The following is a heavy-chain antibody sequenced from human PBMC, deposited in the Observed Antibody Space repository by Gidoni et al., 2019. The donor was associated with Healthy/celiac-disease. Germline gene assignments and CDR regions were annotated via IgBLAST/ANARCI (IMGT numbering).Heavy chain of an antibody. V-gene: IGHV3-30-3*01. D-gene: IGHD3-3*01. J-gene: IGHJ4*02. CDR2: ISYDGSNK. CDR1: SYA. Sequence: SYAMHWVRQAPGKGLEWVAVISYDGSNKYYADSVKGRFTISRDNSKNTLYLQMNSLRAEDTAVYYCARDIYDFWSGYQGHFDYWGQGTLVTVSS. CDR3: ARDIYDFWSGYQGHFDY.